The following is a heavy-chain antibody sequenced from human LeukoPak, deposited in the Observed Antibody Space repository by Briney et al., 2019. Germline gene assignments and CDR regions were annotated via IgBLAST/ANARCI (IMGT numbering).Heavy chain of an antibody. CDR2: IKSKTDGGTT. CDR1: GFTFSNAW. D-gene: IGHD3-10*01. V-gene: IGHV3-15*01. J-gene: IGHJ4*02. CDR3: TTDPNYYDSGSFHN. Sequence: GGSLRLSCAASGFTFSNAWMSWVRQAPGKGLEWVGRIKSKTDGGTTDYAAPVKGRFTISRDDSKNTLYLQMNSLKTEDTAVYYCTTDPNYYDSGSFHNWGQGTLVTVSS.